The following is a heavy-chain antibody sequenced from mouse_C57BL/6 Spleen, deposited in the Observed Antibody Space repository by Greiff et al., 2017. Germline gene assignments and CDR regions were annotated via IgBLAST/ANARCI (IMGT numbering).Heavy chain of an antibody. J-gene: IGHJ2*01. Sequence: VQLQQSGAELVKPGASVKISCKASGYAFSSYWMNWVKQRPGKGLEWIGQIYPGDGDTNYNGKFKGKATLTADKSSSTAYMQLSSLTSEDSAVYFCAREGETYYFDYWGQGTTRTVSS. CDR1: GYAFSSYW. CDR2: IYPGDGDT. V-gene: IGHV1-80*01. CDR3: AREGETYYFDY.